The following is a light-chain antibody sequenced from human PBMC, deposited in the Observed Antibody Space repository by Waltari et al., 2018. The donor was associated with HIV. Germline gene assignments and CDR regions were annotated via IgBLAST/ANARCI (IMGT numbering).Light chain of an antibody. J-gene: IGKJ1*01. Sequence: EIVLTQSPGALSLSPGERAILSFRASQNINRNYLGWYQQKPGQAPRRLIHGASSRATGIADRFNGSGSGTDFTLTIGRLEVEDFAVYFCQQYGTSPWTFGQGTKVEIK. CDR2: GAS. V-gene: IGKV3-20*01. CDR1: QNINRNY. CDR3: QQYGTSPWT.